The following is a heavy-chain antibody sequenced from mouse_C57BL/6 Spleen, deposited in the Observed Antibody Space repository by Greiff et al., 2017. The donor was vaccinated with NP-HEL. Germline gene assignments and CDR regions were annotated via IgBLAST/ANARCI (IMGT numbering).Heavy chain of an antibody. Sequence: VQLQQSGPELVKPGASVKISCKASGYSFTGYYMNWVKQSPEKSLEWIGEVNPSTGGTTYNQKFKAKATLTVDKSSSTAYMQLKSLTSEDSAVYYCARSSYGSSYRWYFDVWGTGTTVTVSS. V-gene: IGHV1-42*01. J-gene: IGHJ1*03. CDR2: VNPSTGGT. CDR3: ARSSYGSSYRWYFDV. D-gene: IGHD1-1*01. CDR1: GYSFTGYY.